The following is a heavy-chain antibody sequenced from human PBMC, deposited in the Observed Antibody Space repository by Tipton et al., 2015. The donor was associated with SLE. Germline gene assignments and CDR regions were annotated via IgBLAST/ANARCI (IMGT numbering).Heavy chain of an antibody. CDR3: AGAWELTGFDY. CDR1: GFTFSNSA. J-gene: IGHJ4*02. D-gene: IGHD1-26*01. CDR2: ISFDGIKK. Sequence: SLRLSCAASGFTFSNSAMHWVRQAPDKGLEWVALISFDGIKKHYADSVKGRFTISRDNFKNTLYLQMNNLRGEDTAVYYCAGAWELTGFDYWGQGTLVTVSS. V-gene: IGHV3-30-3*01.